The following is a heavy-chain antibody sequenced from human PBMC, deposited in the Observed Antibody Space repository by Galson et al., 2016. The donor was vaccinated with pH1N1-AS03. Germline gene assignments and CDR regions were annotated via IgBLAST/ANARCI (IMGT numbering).Heavy chain of an antibody. V-gene: IGHV4-39*07. CDR3: ARHVGGSYPNNLDS. CDR1: GDSISSTPYY. Sequence: ETLSLTCTVSGDSISSTPYYWGWIRQPPGKGLEWIGTIYFRGATYYSPSLKSRATISIDSSKNLFSLSLSSVTAAGTAVYYCARHVGGSYPNNLDSWGQGTLVIVSS. CDR2: IYFRGAT. J-gene: IGHJ4*02. D-gene: IGHD1-26*01.